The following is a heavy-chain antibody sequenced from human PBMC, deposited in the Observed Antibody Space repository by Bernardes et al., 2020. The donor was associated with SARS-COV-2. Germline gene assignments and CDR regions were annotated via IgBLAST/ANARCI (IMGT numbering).Heavy chain of an antibody. D-gene: IGHD5-12*01. V-gene: IGHV3-33*01. Sequence: GGSLRLSCAASGFTFSSYGMNWVRQAPGKGLEWVAVIWYDGSNKYYADSVKGRFTISRDNSKNTLYLQMNSLRAEDTAVYYCAWVGDGYNFGLRSYFDYWGQGTLVTVSS. CDR3: AWVGDGYNFGLRSYFDY. J-gene: IGHJ4*02. CDR1: GFTFSSYG. CDR2: IWYDGSNK.